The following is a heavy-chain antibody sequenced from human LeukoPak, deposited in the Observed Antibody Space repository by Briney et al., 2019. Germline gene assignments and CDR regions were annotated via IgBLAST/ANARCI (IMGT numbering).Heavy chain of an antibody. J-gene: IGHJ4*02. CDR3: ARGVHQFDY. Sequence: ETLSLTCAVYGGSFSGYYWSWIRQPPGKGLEWIGEINHSGSTNYNPSLKSRVTISVDTSKNQFSLKLSSVTAADTAVYYCARGVHQFDYWGQGTLVTVSS. V-gene: IGHV4-34*01. D-gene: IGHD1-1*01. CDR2: INHSGST. CDR1: GGSFSGYY.